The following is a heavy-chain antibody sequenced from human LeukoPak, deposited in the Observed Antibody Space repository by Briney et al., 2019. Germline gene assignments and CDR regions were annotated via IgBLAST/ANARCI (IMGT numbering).Heavy chain of an antibody. Sequence: SETLSLTCTVSDGPIRSHYWTWIRQSPLKGLEWIGDISNSGGTKYNPSLKSRVTISIDTSKSQFSLRLTSVTAADTAVYYCGRDALVGYFSYYYIDVWGKGTTVTVSS. CDR2: ISNSGGT. CDR1: DGPIRSHY. J-gene: IGHJ6*03. D-gene: IGHD2-15*01. V-gene: IGHV4-59*11. CDR3: GRDALVGYFSYYYIDV.